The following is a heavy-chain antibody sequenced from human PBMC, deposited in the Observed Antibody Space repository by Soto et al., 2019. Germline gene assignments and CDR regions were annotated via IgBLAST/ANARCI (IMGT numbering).Heavy chain of an antibody. CDR3: ARELITMVPSGLDY. J-gene: IGHJ4*02. CDR2: ISTNGGST. CDR1: GFTFSIYA. V-gene: IGHV3-64D*06. D-gene: IGHD3-10*01. Sequence: HPGGSLRLSCSASGFTFSIYAMHWVRQAPGKGLEYVSSISTNGGSTHYADSVKGRFTISRDNSKNTQYLQMSSLRADDTAVYYCARELITMVPSGLDYWGQGALVTVSS.